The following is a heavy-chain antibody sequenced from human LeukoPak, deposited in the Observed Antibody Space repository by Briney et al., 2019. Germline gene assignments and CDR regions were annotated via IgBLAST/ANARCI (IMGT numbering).Heavy chain of an antibody. D-gene: IGHD2-8*01. Sequence: PGGSLRLSCVASGFIFRHYSMNWVRQAPGKGLEWVSYINTISSTISYADSVKGRFTISKDDAKNSLYLQMNSLTDEDTAVYYCARDDKYAFDYWGQGILVTVSS. CDR2: INTISSTI. J-gene: IGHJ4*02. CDR1: GFIFRHYS. V-gene: IGHV3-48*02. CDR3: ARDDKYAFDY.